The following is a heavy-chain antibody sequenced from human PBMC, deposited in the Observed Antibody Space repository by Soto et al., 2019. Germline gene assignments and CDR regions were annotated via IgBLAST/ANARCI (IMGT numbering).Heavy chain of an antibody. CDR2: IWYDGSNK. CDR3: ARVGSGWYGDY. V-gene: IGHV3-33*01. D-gene: IGHD6-19*01. Sequence: QVQLVESGGGVVQPGRSLRLSCAASGFTFSSYGMHWVRQAPGKGLEWVAVIWYDGSNKYYADSVKGRFTISRDNSKNTLYLQMNSLRAEDTAVYYCARVGSGWYGDYWGHGTLVTVSS. J-gene: IGHJ4*01. CDR1: GFTFSSYG.